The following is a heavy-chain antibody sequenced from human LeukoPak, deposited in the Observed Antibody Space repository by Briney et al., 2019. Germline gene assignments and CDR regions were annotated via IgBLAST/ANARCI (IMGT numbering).Heavy chain of an antibody. V-gene: IGHV4-39*07. CDR1: GGSITSSGFY. CDR3: ARQPNIVVVDNWFDP. Sequence: PSDTLSLTCTVSGGSITSSGFYWGWIRQPPGKGLEWIGNIYHGGSAYYNPSLKSRVTISVDTSKNQFSLKLSSVTAADTAVYYCARQPNIVVVDNWFDPWGQGTLVAVSS. D-gene: IGHD2-15*01. CDR2: IYHGGSA. J-gene: IGHJ5*02.